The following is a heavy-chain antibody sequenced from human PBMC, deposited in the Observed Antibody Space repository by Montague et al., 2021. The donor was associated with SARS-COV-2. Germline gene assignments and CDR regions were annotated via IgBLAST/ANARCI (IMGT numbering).Heavy chain of an antibody. CDR2: VCFHGSSK. CDR3: ARSRGVRMENDVVV. V-gene: IGHV3-33*01. D-gene: IGHD1-1*01. Sequence: SLRLSCAASGFSFRSYCMYWVRQVPGKGLVWVSLVCFHGSSKYYADSVKGRFTISRDNSKNTLYLQMNSLTAEDTAVYYCARSRGVRMENDVVVWGQGTMVTVSS. CDR1: GFSFRSYC. J-gene: IGHJ3*01.